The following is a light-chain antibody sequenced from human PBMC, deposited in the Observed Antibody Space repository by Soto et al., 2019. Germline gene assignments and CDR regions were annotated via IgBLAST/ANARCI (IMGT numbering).Light chain of an antibody. J-gene: IGKJ1*01. V-gene: IGKV3-15*01. Sequence: EIVMTQSPATLSVSPGERATLSCRASQSVGSDLAWYQQKPGQAPRLLISGASTGATGVPARFSGSGSGTEFTLTISSLQSEDFAVYYCQQYNNWPRTFGQGTKVEIK. CDR3: QQYNNWPRT. CDR1: QSVGSD. CDR2: GAS.